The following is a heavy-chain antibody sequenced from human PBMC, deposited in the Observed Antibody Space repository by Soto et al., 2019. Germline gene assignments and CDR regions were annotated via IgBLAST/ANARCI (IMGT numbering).Heavy chain of an antibody. CDR2: IYYSGST. V-gene: IGHV4-30-4*01. CDR1: GGSFSGYY. J-gene: IGHJ6*02. D-gene: IGHD2-2*01. Sequence: SETLSLTCAVYGGSFSGYYWSWIRQPPGKGLEWIGYIYYSGSTYYNPSLKSRVTISVDTSKNQFSLKLSSVTAADTAVYYCARAVVPAAMLYYYYGMDVWGQGTTVTVSS. CDR3: ARAVVPAAMLYYYYGMDV.